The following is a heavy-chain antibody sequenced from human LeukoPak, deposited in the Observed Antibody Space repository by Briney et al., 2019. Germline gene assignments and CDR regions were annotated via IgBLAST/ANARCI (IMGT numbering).Heavy chain of an antibody. V-gene: IGHV3-21*01. CDR1: GFTFRTSG. J-gene: IGHJ6*03. CDR3: ARDGHSSGWYGDYYYMDV. CDR2: ISGSGGSL. D-gene: IGHD6-19*01. Sequence: GGSLRLSCAASGFTFRTSGMSWVRQAPGKGLEWVSSISGSGGSLYYADSVKGRFTISRDNAKNSLYLQMNSLRAEDTAVYYCARDGHSSGWYGDYYYMDVWGKGTTVTVSS.